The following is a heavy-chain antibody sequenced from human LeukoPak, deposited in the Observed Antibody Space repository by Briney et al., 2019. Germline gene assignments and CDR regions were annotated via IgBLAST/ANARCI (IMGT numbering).Heavy chain of an antibody. D-gene: IGHD1-26*01. CDR3: AREVYSGSYYFDY. V-gene: IGHV1-18*04. J-gene: IGHJ4*02. CDR1: GYTFTGYY. CDR2: ISAYNGNT. Sequence: ASVKVSCKASGYTFTGYYMHWVRQAPGQGLEWMGWISAYNGNTNYAQKLRGRVTMTTDTSTSTAYMELRSLRSDDTAVYYCAREVYSGSYYFDYWGQGTLVTVSS.